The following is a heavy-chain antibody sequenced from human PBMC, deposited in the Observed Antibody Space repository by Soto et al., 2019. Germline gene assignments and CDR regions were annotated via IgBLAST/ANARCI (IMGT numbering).Heavy chain of an antibody. Sequence: ASVKGSCKASGYTFPSYGISWVRQAPGQGLEWMGWISAYNGNTNYAQKLQGRVTMTTDTSTSTAYMELRSLRSDDTAVYYCARDGSLGFGELLERREYYFDYWGQGTLVTVSS. CDR3: ARDGSLGFGELLERREYYFDY. V-gene: IGHV1-18*01. CDR1: GYTFPSYG. D-gene: IGHD3-10*01. J-gene: IGHJ4*02. CDR2: ISAYNGNT.